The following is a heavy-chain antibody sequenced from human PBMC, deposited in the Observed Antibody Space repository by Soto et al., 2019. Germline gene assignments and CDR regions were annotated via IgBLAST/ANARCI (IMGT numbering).Heavy chain of an antibody. CDR1: GGSISSASYY. CDR3: ARATKRLRLGDLSPASFDY. Sequence: PSETLSLTCSVSGGSISSASYYWSWIRQHPGKGLEWIGYIYYSGRTYYNASLKSRLTISVDTSKNQFSLKLSSVTAADTAVYYCARATKRLRLGDLSPASFDYWGQGTLVTVSS. J-gene: IGHJ4*02. CDR2: IYYSGRT. D-gene: IGHD3-16*02. V-gene: IGHV4-31*03.